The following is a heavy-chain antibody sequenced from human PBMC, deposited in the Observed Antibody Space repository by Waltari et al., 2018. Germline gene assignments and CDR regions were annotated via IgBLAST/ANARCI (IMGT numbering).Heavy chain of an antibody. V-gene: IGHV4-31*03. J-gene: IGHJ3*02. CDR1: GGSISSGGYY. CDR3: ARDINGYDSGAFDI. D-gene: IGHD5-12*01. CDR2: IYYRGST. Sequence: QVQLQESGPGLVKPSQTLSLTCTVSGGSISSGGYYWCWIRQHPGKGLEWIGYIYYRGSTYYNPSLKSRVTISVDTSKNQFSLKLSSVTAADTAVYYCARDINGYDSGAFDIWGQGTMVTVSS.